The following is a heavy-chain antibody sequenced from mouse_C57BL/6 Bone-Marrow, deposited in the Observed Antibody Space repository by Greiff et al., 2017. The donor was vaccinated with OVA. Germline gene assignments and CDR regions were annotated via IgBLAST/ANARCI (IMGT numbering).Heavy chain of an antibody. CDR3: IPSSGSSYYCDY. D-gene: IGHD3-2*02. V-gene: IGHV14-4*01. Sequence: EVQLQQSGAELVKPGASVKLSCTASGFNIKDDYMPWVKQRPEQGLEWIGWIDPENGDTAYASKFQGKATIPADTSSNTAYLQLSCLTSEDTAVEYWIPSSGSSYYCDYGGQGTTTTVSA. J-gene: IGHJ2*01. CDR1: GFNIKDDY. CDR2: IDPENGDT.